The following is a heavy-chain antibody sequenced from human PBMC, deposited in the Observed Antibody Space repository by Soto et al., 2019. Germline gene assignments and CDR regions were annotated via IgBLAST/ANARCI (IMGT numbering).Heavy chain of an antibody. CDR1: GYTFTGYY. CDR2: INPNTGGT. Sequence: QVQLVQSGAEVTKPGASVKVSCKASGYTFTGYYMHWVRQAPAQGLEWMGWINPNTGGTNYARNFQGWVTMTRDTSISTAYVELSRLRSDDTAVYYCARGGRGLHDFSLPNYWGQGTLVTVST. J-gene: IGHJ4*02. CDR3: ARGGRGLHDFSLPNY. V-gene: IGHV1-2*04. D-gene: IGHD4-4*01.